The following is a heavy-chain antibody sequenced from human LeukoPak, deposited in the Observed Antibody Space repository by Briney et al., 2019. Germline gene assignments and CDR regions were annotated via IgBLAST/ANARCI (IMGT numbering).Heavy chain of an antibody. CDR1: GYSFTSYW. CDR3: ARVKSITIFGVGNFDY. CDR2: IYPGDSDT. J-gene: IGHJ4*02. V-gene: IGHV5-51*01. Sequence: GESLKISCKGSGYSFTSYWIGWVRQMPGKGLEWMGIIYPGDSDTRYSPSFQGQVSISADKSISTAYLQWSGLKASDTAMYYCARVKSITIFGVGNFDYWGQGTLVTVSS. D-gene: IGHD3-3*01.